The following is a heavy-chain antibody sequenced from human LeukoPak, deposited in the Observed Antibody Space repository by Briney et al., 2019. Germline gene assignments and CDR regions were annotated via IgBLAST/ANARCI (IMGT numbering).Heavy chain of an antibody. CDR1: GFTFSSYS. CDR3: ARLRGLYSDTNRYQTALDC. Sequence: PGGSLRLSCAASGFTFSSYSMNWVRQAPGKGLEWVANIKQDGSEKYYVDSVKGRFTISRDNAKNSLYLQMNSLRAEDTAVYYCARLRGLYSDTNRYQTALDCWGQGTLVTVSS. CDR2: IKQDGSEK. D-gene: IGHD1-26*01. V-gene: IGHV3-7*01. J-gene: IGHJ4*02.